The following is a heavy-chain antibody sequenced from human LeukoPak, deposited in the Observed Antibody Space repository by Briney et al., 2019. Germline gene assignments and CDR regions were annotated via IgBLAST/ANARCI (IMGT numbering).Heavy chain of an antibody. CDR2: IIPIFGTA. CDR3: GLAMVRGNEFDY. J-gene: IGHJ4*02. Sequence: SVKVSCKASGGTFSSYATSWVRQAPGQGLEWMGGIIPIFGTANYAQKFQGRVTITADESTSTAYMELSSLRSEDTAVYYCGLAMVRGNEFDYWGQGTLVTVSS. D-gene: IGHD3-10*01. V-gene: IGHV1-69*01. CDR1: GGTFSSYA.